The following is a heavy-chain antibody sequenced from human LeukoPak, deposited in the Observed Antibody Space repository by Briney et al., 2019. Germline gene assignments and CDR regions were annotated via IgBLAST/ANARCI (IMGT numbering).Heavy chain of an antibody. Sequence: GGSLRLSCAASGFTFSSYTINWVRQAPGKGLEWVSSISGSSYYIYYADSVRGRFTISRDNAKNSVYLQMNSLRAEDTAVYYCATSGWWGYFDYWGQGTLVTVSS. CDR3: ATSGWWGYFDY. V-gene: IGHV3-21*01. CDR1: GFTFSSYT. CDR2: ISGSSYYI. J-gene: IGHJ4*02. D-gene: IGHD6-19*01.